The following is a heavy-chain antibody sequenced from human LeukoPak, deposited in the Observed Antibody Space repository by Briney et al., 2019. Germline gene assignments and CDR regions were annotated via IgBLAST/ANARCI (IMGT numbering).Heavy chain of an antibody. J-gene: IGHJ5*02. CDR2: INHSGST. D-gene: IGHD3-10*01. CDR3: ARRVTMVRGVIWFDP. V-gene: IGHV4-39*07. Sequence: SETLSLTCTVSGGSISSSSYYWGWIRQPPGNGLEWIGEINHSGSTNYNPSLKSRVTISVDTSKNQFSLKLSSVTAADTAVYYCARRVTMVRGVIWFDPWGQGTLVTVSS. CDR1: GGSISSSSYY.